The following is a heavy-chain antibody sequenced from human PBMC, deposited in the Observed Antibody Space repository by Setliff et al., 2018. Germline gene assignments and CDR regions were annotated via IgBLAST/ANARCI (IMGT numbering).Heavy chain of an antibody. J-gene: IGHJ6*03. CDR3: ARYPRRGNGWYPYYVDV. CDR2: MYYSGST. D-gene: IGHD6-19*01. Sequence: SETLSLTCTVSGASISSGDYPWGWIRQSPGTGLEWIATMYYSGSTYYNPSLKSRATVSVDTSTSQFSLRLTSVTAADSAVYFCARYPRRGNGWYPYYVDVWGKGTTVTVSS. CDR1: GASISSGDYP. V-gene: IGHV4-39*07.